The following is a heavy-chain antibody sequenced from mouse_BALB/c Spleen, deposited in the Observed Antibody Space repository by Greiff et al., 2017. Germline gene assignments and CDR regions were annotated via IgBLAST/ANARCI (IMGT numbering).Heavy chain of an antibody. V-gene: IGHV1-5*01. CDR2: IYPGNSDT. CDR3: TRGGYYDYDGYAMDY. CDR1: GYSFTSYW. Sequence: SGTVLARPGASVKMSCKASGYSFTSYWMHWVKQRPGQGLEWIGAIYPGNSDTSYNQKFKGKAKLTAVTSASTAYMELSSLTNEDSAVYYCTRGGYYDYDGYAMDYWGQGTSVTVSS. J-gene: IGHJ4*01. D-gene: IGHD2-4*01.